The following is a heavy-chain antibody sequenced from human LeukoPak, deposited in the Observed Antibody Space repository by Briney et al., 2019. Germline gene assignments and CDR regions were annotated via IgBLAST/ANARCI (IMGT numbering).Heavy chain of an antibody. CDR3: ARDYERGRVVITTVGY. CDR1: GYTFADYY. CDR2: IYPKSGGT. J-gene: IGHJ4*02. V-gene: IGHV1-2*02. D-gene: IGHD3-22*01. Sequence: ASVKVSCKTSGYTFADYYIHWVRQAPGQGLEWMGWIYPKSGGTNSAQKFQGRVTMTRDTSISTAYMELSRLRSDDTAVYYCARDYERGRVVITTVGYWGQGTLVTVSS.